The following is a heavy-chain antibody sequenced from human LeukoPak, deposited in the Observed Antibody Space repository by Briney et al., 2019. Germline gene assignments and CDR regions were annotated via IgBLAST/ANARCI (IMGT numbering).Heavy chain of an antibody. V-gene: IGHV5-51*01. CDR3: ARVDPYCSSTSCYSFDY. CDR1: GYSFTSYW. D-gene: IGHD2-2*01. J-gene: IGHJ4*02. CDR2: IYPGDSDT. Sequence: GESLKISCKGFGYSFTSYWIAWVRQMPGKGLEWMGIIYPGDSDTRYSPSFRGQVTISGDKSISTVYLQWSSLKASDTAMYYCARVDPYCSSTSCYSFDYRGQGTLVTVSS.